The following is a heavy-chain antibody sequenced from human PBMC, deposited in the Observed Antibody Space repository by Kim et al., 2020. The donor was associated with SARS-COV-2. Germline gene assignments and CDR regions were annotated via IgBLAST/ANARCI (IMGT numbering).Heavy chain of an antibody. CDR1: GFPFSNYV. Sequence: GGSLRLSCAASGFPFSNYVMHWVRQAPGKGLEWVSAISGSGGSTYYADSVKGRFTISRDNSKNTLYLQMNSLRAEDTAVYYCAKSQGWLRYYFDYWGQGTLVTVSS. CDR2: ISGSGGST. D-gene: IGHD5-12*01. J-gene: IGHJ4*02. V-gene: IGHV3-23*01. CDR3: AKSQGWLRYYFDY.